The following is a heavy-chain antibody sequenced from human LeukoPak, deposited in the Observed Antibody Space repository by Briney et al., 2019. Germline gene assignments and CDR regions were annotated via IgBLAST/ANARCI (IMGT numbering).Heavy chain of an antibody. CDR1: GGSISDYY. V-gene: IGHV4-59*01. J-gene: IGHJ4*02. CDR2: IYYSGRT. D-gene: IGHD3-22*01. CDR3: ARVDDSSVIDY. Sequence: PSETLSLTCTVFGGSISDYYWSWIWQPPGKGLEWIGYIYYSGRTNYNPSLMSRVTISVDTSKNQFSLKVSSVTAADTAVYYCARVDDSSVIDYWGQGTLVTVSS.